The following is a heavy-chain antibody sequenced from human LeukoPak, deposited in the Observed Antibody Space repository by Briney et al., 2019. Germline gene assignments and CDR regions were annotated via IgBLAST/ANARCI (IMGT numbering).Heavy chain of an antibody. D-gene: IGHD6-25*01. V-gene: IGHV4-34*01. Sequence: PSETLSLTCAVYGGSFSGYYWSWIRQPPGKGLEWIGEINHSGSTNYNPSLKGRVTISVDTSKNQFSLKLSSVTAADTAVYYCARDLHAAASVWGQGTTVTVSS. J-gene: IGHJ6*02. CDR2: INHSGST. CDR1: GGSFSGYY. CDR3: ARDLHAAASV.